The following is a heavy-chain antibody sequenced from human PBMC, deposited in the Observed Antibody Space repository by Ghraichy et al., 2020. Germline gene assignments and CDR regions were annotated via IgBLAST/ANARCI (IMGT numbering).Heavy chain of an antibody. CDR3: ARGPGGLWDY. D-gene: IGHD3-10*01. J-gene: IGHJ4*02. CDR1: GFTFSSYS. V-gene: IGHV3-21*01. Sequence: GESLNISCAASGFTFSSYSMNWVRQAPGKGLEWVSSISSSSSYIYYADSVKGRFTISRDNAKNSLYLQMNSLRAEDTAVYYCARGPGGLWDYWGQGTLVTVSS. CDR2: ISSSSSYI.